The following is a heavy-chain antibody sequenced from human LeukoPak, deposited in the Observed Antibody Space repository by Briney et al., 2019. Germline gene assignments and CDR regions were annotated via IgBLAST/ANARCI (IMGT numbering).Heavy chain of an antibody. CDR1: GFTFTTYW. CDR2: IKQDGNEK. Sequence: PGGSLRLSCAASGFTFTTYWMSWVRQAPGKGLEWVAIIKQDGNEKYYVDSVKGRFTISRDNAKNSLYLQMNSLRAEDTAVYYCAKAASKRTDYGDYAFYYYMDVWGKGTTVTISS. CDR3: AKAASKRTDYGDYAFYYYMDV. D-gene: IGHD4-17*01. J-gene: IGHJ6*03. V-gene: IGHV3-7*01.